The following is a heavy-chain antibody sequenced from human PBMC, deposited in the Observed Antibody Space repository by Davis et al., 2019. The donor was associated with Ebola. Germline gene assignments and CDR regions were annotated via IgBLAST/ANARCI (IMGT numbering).Heavy chain of an antibody. CDR2: INPNSGGT. CDR3: ARGMEYSGYDANYYYYGMDV. Sequence: ASVTVSCKASGYTFTSYAMHWVRQAPGQGLEWMGWINPNSGGTNYAQKFQGWVTMTRDTSISTAYMELSRLRSDDTAVYYCARGMEYSGYDANYYYYGMDVWGQGTTVTVSS. V-gene: IGHV1-2*04. J-gene: IGHJ6*02. CDR1: GYTFTSYA. D-gene: IGHD5-12*01.